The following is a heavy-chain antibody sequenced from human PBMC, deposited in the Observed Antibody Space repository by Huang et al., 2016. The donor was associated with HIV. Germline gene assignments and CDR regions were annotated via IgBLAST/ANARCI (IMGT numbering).Heavy chain of an antibody. CDR2: INAGNGNT. V-gene: IGHV1-3*01. D-gene: IGHD4-17*01. J-gene: IGHJ4*02. Sequence: QVQLVQSGAEVKKPGASVKVSCKTSGYTFINYAMHWVRQAPGQRLEWMGWINAGNGNTKYSQKFQGRVTITRDTSASTAYMELSSLRSEDTAVYYCARGGLYGDSSFDYWGQGTLVTVSS. CDR1: GYTFINYA. CDR3: ARGGLYGDSSFDY.